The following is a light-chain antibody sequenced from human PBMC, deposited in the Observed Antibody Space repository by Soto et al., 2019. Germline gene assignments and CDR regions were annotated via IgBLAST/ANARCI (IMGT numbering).Light chain of an antibody. V-gene: IGLV2-14*01. CDR1: SSDIGGYDY. CDR3: TSYASGSSHVV. CDR2: DVN. Sequence: QSALTQPASVSGSPGQSITLSCTGTSSDIGGYDYVSWYQRHPGKAPKLIIYDVNNRPSGVSNRFSGSKSGNTASLTISGCQAEDEADYYCTSYASGSSHVVFGGGTKLTVL. J-gene: IGLJ2*01.